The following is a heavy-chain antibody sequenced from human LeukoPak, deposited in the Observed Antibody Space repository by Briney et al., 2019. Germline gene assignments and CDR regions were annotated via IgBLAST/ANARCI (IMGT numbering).Heavy chain of an antibody. J-gene: IGHJ4*02. CDR2: IYHSGST. V-gene: IGHV4-59*01. D-gene: IGHD3-22*01. Sequence: PSETLSLTCTVSGGSISNYYWSWIRQPPGKELEWVGYIYHSGSTNYNPSLKSRVPISQDTSKNQFSLKLSSVTAVDTAVYYCARNADDSSSYPYFDYWAQGTLVSVSS. CDR3: ARNADDSSSYPYFDY. CDR1: GGSISNYY.